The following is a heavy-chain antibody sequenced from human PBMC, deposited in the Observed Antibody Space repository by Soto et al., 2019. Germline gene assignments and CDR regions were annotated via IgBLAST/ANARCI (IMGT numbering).Heavy chain of an antibody. CDR3: ARHTPAISISDH. V-gene: IGHV4-39*01. D-gene: IGHD2-15*01. Sequence: SETLSLTCTVSGGSISSSSYYWGWIRQPPGKGLEWIGSIYYSGSTYYNPSLKNRVTISEDKSKNQFSLKLSSVTAADTAVYYCARHTPAISISDHWGQGTLVTVS. CDR1: GGSISSSSYY. CDR2: IYYSGST. J-gene: IGHJ4*02.